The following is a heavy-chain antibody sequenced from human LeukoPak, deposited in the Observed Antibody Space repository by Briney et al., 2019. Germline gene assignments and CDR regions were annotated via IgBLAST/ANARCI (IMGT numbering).Heavy chain of an antibody. Sequence: QTGGSLRLFCAASGFTFDDYAMHWVRQAPGKGLEWVSLISWDGGSTYYADSVKGRFTISRDNSKNSLYLQMNSLRAEDSALYYCGKDAAFDIWGQGTLVTVSS. CDR1: GFTFDDYA. CDR3: GKDAAFDI. V-gene: IGHV3-43D*03. CDR2: ISWDGGST. J-gene: IGHJ3*02.